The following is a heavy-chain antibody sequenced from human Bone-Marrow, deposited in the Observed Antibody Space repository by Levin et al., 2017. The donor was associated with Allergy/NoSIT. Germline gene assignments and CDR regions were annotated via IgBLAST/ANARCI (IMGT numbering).Heavy chain of an antibody. J-gene: IGHJ6*02. Sequence: GGSLRLSCAASGFTFSDYSMNWVRQTPGKGLDWVSYISSSSSTIYYADSLKGRFTISRDNAKNSLYLQMNSLRDEDTAVYYCARGGRLGYYYGMDVWGQGTTVTVSS. CDR1: GFTFSDYS. V-gene: IGHV3-48*02. CDR2: ISSSSSTI. D-gene: IGHD3-16*01. CDR3: ARGGRLGYYYGMDV.